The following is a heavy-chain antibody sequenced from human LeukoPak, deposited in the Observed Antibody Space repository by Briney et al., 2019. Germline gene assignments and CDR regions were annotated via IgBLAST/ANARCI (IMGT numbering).Heavy chain of an antibody. D-gene: IGHD3-16*02. J-gene: IGHJ4*02. CDR3: ARDSGSFGGVIQY. V-gene: IGHV4-39*07. CDR2: IHSSGST. Sequence: SETLSLTCSVSGGSISSSSYYWDWIRQPPGKGLEWIGTIHSSGSTDYNPSLKSRVTLSVDTSKNQFSLKLSSVTAADTAVYYCARDSGSFGGVIQYWGQGTLVTVSS. CDR1: GGSISSSSYY.